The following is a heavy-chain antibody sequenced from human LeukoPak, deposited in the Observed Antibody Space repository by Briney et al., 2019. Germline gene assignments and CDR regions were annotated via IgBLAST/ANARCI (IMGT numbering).Heavy chain of an antibody. CDR3: ARGGSRALVLDYYYYMDV. J-gene: IGHJ6*03. CDR2: IYYSGST. D-gene: IGHD1-26*01. CDR1: GGSISSSSYY. Sequence: NSSETLSLTCTVSGGSISSSSYYWGWIRQPPGKGLEWIGSIYYSGSTYYNPSLKSRVTISVDTSKNQFSLKLSSVTAADTAVYYCARGGSRALVLDYYYYMDVWGKGTTVTISS. V-gene: IGHV4-39*01.